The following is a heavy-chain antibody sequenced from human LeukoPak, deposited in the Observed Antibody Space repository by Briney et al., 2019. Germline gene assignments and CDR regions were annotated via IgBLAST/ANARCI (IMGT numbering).Heavy chain of an antibody. Sequence: ASVKVSCKASGYTFTSTAMSWVRQAPGQRLEWMGWINAGNGNTKYSQEFQGRVTITRDTSASTVYMELSSLRSEDMAVYYCARWDYYDSRTFDIWGQGTMVTVS. J-gene: IGHJ3*02. V-gene: IGHV1-3*03. D-gene: IGHD3-22*01. CDR2: INAGNGNT. CDR3: ARWDYYDSRTFDI. CDR1: GYTFTSTA.